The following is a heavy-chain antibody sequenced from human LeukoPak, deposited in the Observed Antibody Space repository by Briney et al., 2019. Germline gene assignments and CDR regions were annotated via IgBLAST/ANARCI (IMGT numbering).Heavy chain of an antibody. D-gene: IGHD3-22*01. CDR1: GFTFSSYW. CDR2: IKQDGSEK. V-gene: IGHV3-7*01. Sequence: PGGSLRLSYAASGFTFSSYWMSWVRQAPGKWLEWVANIKQDGSEKYYVDSVKGRFTISRDNAKNSLYLDMNSLRAEDTAVYYCARVGKYYYDSSGYYYDFDYWGQGTLVTVSS. J-gene: IGHJ4*02. CDR3: ARVGKYYYDSSGYYYDFDY.